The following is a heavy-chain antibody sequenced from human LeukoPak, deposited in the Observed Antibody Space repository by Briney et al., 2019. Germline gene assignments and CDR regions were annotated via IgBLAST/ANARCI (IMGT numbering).Heavy chain of an antibody. V-gene: IGHV5-51*01. D-gene: IGHD2-2*01. Sequence: VESLKISCKGSGYSFTSYCTGWVRQMPGQGLEWIGIISPGDFDTIYSPSFQGYVTISDDKSISTAYLQWSSLKASDTAMYSCERQGDCSSTSCYRYDAFDIWGQGTMVTVSS. CDR3: ERQGDCSSTSCYRYDAFDI. J-gene: IGHJ3*02. CDR2: ISPGDFDT. CDR1: GYSFTSYC.